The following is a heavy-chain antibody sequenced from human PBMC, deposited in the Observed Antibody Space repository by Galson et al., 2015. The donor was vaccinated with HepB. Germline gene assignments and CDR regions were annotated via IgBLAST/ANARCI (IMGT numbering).Heavy chain of an antibody. J-gene: IGHJ5*02. CDR2: ISGGGGRT. CDR1: GFTFNTYA. D-gene: IGHD2-8*02. CDR3: AKDYGITNYYSTTGGASTWTYNWFDL. Sequence: SLRLSCAASGFTFNTYAMAWVRQAPGKGLEGVSVISGGGGRTYHADSVKGRFTISRDNSKDTSFLQMNSLRAEDTAIYYCAKDYGITNYYSTTGGASTWTYNWFDLWGQGTRVTVSS. V-gene: IGHV3-23*01.